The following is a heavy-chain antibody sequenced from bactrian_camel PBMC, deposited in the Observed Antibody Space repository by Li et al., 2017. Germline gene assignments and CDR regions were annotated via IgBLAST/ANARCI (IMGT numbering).Heavy chain of an antibody. Sequence: HVQLVESGGGSVQTGGSLRLSCAASEFLSSRYWMGWFRQAPGKKREGVAAIDSLSRTRYAGSVNERFTISKDNDENTLYLEMSSLKPEDTAMYYCAARGKARPRDGPCYPDFGYWGQGTQVTVS. J-gene: IGHJ6*01. CDR1: EFLSSRYW. CDR3: AARGKARPRDGPCYPDFGY. D-gene: IGHD2*01. CDR2: IDSLSRT. V-gene: IGHV3S26*01.